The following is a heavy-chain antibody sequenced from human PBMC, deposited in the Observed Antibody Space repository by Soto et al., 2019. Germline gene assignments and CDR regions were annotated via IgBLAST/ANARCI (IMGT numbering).Heavy chain of an antibody. CDR1: GFTFSSYS. J-gene: IGHJ5*02. CDR2: ISSNGGTK. V-gene: IGHV3-64*01. D-gene: IGHD1-26*01. CDR3: GGYSGDGIWS. Sequence: EVQLVESGGGLVQPGGSLRLPCAASGFTFSSYSMHWVRQAPGKGLEYVSAISSNGGTKSYANYVNGRFTISRDNSKNMLYLQMGSLRAEDMAVYYCGGYSGDGIWSWGQGPLVTVSS.